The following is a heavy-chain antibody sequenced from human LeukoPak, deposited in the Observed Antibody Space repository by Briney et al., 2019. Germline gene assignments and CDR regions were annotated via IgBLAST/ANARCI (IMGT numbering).Heavy chain of an antibody. D-gene: IGHD2-15*01. CDR3: SRSATGGFFDS. CDR1: GFTFSSYW. Sequence: RPGGSLRLSCAASGFTFSSYWMHWVRQGPGKGLVWVSRANGDGSDTSYADSVKGRFTISRDNAKNTLYLQMNSLRAEDTAVYYCSRSATGGFFDSRGQGTLVTVSS. V-gene: IGHV3-74*01. CDR2: ANGDGSDT. J-gene: IGHJ4*02.